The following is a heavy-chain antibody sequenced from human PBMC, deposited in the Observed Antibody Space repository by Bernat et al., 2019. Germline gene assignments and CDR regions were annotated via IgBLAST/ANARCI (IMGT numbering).Heavy chain of an antibody. CDR1: GFTFSDYW. D-gene: IGHD6-6*01. V-gene: IGHV3-74*01. J-gene: IGHJ4*02. Sequence: EVQLVESGGGLVQPGGSLRLSCAASGFTFSDYWMHWVRQAPGKGLLWVSRINSDESGTSYADSVKGRFAISRDNAKNTLYLQMNSLRAEDTAVYYCARGGTAARIDYWGQGTLVTVSS. CDR2: INSDESGT. CDR3: ARGGTAARIDY.